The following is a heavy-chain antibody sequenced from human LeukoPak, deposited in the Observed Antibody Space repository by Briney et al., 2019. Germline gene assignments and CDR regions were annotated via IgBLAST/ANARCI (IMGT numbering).Heavy chain of an antibody. CDR2: IRSRPSTI. D-gene: IGHD7-27*01. J-gene: IGHJ4*02. CDR1: GFTFTSYS. V-gene: IGHV3-48*01. Sequence: GGSLRLSCAAPGFTFTSYSMNWVRQAPGKGLEWASYIRSRPSTIYYADSVKGRFTISRDDAKNSLYLQMNSLRAEDTAIYYCVRDHHWGFDSWGQGTQVTVSS. CDR3: VRDHHWGFDS.